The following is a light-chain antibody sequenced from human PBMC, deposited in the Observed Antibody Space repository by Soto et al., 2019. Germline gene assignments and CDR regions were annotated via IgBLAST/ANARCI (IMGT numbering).Light chain of an antibody. J-gene: IGLJ1*01. V-gene: IGLV2-14*01. CDR2: SVS. Sequence: QSVLTQPASVSGPPGQSITISCSGTSSDIGTYDHVAWFQQFPGKTPKLVIYSVSDRTSGVSSRFSGSKSGKTASLTISGLQDDDEADYYCISYTVSRSYVFGTGTKVTVL. CDR1: SSDIGTYDH. CDR3: ISYTVSRSYV.